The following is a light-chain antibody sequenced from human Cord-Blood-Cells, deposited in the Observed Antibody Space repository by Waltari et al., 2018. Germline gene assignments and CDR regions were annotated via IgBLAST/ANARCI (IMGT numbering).Light chain of an antibody. CDR1: QSISSY. CDR2: AAS. Sequence: DIQMTQSPSSLSASVGDRVTITCRASQSISSYLNWYQQKPGKAPKLLIYAASSLQSGATSRFSGSGSGTDFTLTISSLQPEDFATYYCQQSYRLTCGGGTKVEIK. CDR3: QQSYRLT. J-gene: IGKJ4*01. V-gene: IGKV1-39*01.